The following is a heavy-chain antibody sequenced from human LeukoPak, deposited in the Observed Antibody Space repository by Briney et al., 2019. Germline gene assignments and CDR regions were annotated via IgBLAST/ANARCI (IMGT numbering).Heavy chain of an antibody. CDR3: ARDADYGDYGAGPFDI. Sequence: PGGPLRLFCAASGFTYSGCWVHWLPQSPGKGVVGVARIKNDGTTTTSADSVKGRFPISRDNAKTILYLQMNSLRAEDPAVYYCARDADYGDYGAGPFDIWGQGTMVTVSS. J-gene: IGHJ3*02. CDR2: IKNDGTTT. V-gene: IGHV3-74*03. CDR1: GFTYSGCW. D-gene: IGHD4-17*01.